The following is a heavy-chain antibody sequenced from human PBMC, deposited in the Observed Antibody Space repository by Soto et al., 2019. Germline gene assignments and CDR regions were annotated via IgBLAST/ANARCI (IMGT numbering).Heavy chain of an antibody. J-gene: IGHJ4*02. D-gene: IGHD5-18*01. CDR1: GFTFSSYS. V-gene: IGHV3-21*01. Sequence: LSLTCAASGFTFSSYSMNWVRQAPGKGLEWVSSISSSSSYIYYADSVKGRFTISRDNAKNSLYLQMNSLRAEDTAVYYCARGGRGYSYGGGYFDYWGQGTLVTVSS. CDR3: ARGGRGYSYGGGYFDY. CDR2: ISSSSSYI.